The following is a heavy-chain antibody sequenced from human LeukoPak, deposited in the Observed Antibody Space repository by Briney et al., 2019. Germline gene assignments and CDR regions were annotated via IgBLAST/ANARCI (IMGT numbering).Heavy chain of an antibody. CDR2: ISAYNGNT. CDR1: GYTFTSYG. Sequence: ASVKVSCKASGYTFTSYGISWVRQAPGQGLEWMGWISAYNGNTTYAQKLQGRVTMTTHTSTSTAYMELRSLRSDDTAVYYCARSISDYVWGSYPRDAFDIWGQGTMVTVSS. D-gene: IGHD3-16*02. J-gene: IGHJ3*02. CDR3: ARSISDYVWGSYPRDAFDI. V-gene: IGHV1-18*01.